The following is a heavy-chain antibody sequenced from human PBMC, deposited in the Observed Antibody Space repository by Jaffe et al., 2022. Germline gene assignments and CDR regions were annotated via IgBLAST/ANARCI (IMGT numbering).Heavy chain of an antibody. CDR3: AKGGYSYGYSSDY. CDR2: ISWNSGSI. J-gene: IGHJ4*02. D-gene: IGHD5-18*01. Sequence: EVQLVESGGGLVQPGRSLRLSCAASGFTFDDYAMHWVRQAPGKGLEWVSGISWNSGSIGYADSVKGRFTISRDNAKNSLYLQMNSLRAEDTALYYCAKGGYSYGYSSDYWGQGTLVTVSS. V-gene: IGHV3-9*01. CDR1: GFTFDDYA.